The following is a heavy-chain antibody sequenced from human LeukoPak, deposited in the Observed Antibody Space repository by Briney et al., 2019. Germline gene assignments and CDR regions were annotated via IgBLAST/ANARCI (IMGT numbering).Heavy chain of an antibody. CDR3: ARTTSSSVL. CDR1: GFTFSSFE. D-gene: IGHD6-6*01. J-gene: IGHJ4*02. CDR2: ISSDSITV. Sequence: GGSLRLSCVASGFTFSSFEMSWVRQAPGKGLEWVSYISSDSITVSYADSVKGRFTISRDNAKNSLYLQMNSLRAEDTALYYCARTTSSSVLWGQGTLVTVSS. V-gene: IGHV3-48*03.